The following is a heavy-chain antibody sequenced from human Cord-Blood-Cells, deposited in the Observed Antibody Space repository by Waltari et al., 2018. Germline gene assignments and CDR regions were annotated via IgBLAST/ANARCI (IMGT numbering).Heavy chain of an antibody. CDR3: ARGVVPAALYYYYGMDV. Sequence: QVQLVQSGAEVKKPGASVKVSCKASGYTFTSYDINWVRQATGQGLEWMGWMNPNSGNTGYAQKFQGRVTITRNPSISTAYMELSSLRSEDTAVYYCARGVVPAALYYYYGMDVWGQGTTVTVSS. CDR1: GYTFTSYD. J-gene: IGHJ6*02. D-gene: IGHD2-2*01. V-gene: IGHV1-8*03. CDR2: MNPNSGNT.